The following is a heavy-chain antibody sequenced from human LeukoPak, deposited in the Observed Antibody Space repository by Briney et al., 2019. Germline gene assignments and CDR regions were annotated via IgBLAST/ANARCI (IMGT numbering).Heavy chain of an antibody. CDR2: INHSGST. J-gene: IGHJ3*02. D-gene: IGHD6-19*01. Sequence: SETLSLTCAVYGGSFSGYYWSWIRQPPGKGLEWIGEINHSGSTNYNPSLKSRVTISEDTSKNQFSLKLSSVTAADTAVYYCARPIRAAGSDAFDIWGQGTMVTVSS. CDR3: ARPIRAAGSDAFDI. CDR1: GGSFSGYY. V-gene: IGHV4-34*01.